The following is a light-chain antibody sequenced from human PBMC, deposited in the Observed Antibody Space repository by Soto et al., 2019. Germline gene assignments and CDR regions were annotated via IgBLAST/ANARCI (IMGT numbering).Light chain of an antibody. Sequence: DIVMTQSPLSLPVTPGEPASISCRSSQSLLHSNGYNYLDWYLQKPGQSPQLLIYLGSNRASGVPDRFSGSGSGTAFTLKISRVEANDFGVYYCLQALQTPRFTFGPGTKVHIK. CDR3: LQALQTPRFT. CDR1: QSLLHSNGYNY. CDR2: LGS. V-gene: IGKV2-28*01. J-gene: IGKJ3*01.